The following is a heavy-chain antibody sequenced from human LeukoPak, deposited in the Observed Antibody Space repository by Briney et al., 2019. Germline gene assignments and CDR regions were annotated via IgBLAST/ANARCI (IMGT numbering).Heavy chain of an antibody. V-gene: IGHV4-59*01. CDR1: GGSISGSY. J-gene: IGHJ5*02. D-gene: IGHD2-15*01. CDR3: ARPEVGCSGNRCYPNWFDP. CDR2: IYYSGST. Sequence: SETLSLTCTVSGGSISGSYWTWIRQPPGKGLEWIGYIYYSGSTNYNPSLKSRVTISIDTSKNQFSLKLTSVTAADTAVYYCARPEVGCSGNRCYPNWFDPWGQGTLVTVSS.